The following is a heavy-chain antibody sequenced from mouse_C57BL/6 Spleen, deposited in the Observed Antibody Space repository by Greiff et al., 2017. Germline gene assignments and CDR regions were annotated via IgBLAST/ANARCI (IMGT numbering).Heavy chain of an antibody. J-gene: IGHJ4*01. CDR3: ARGITTVVATTDYAMDY. CDR1: GYTFTDYN. V-gene: IGHV1-18*01. D-gene: IGHD1-1*01. CDR2: INPNNGGT. Sequence: VQLQQSGPELVKPGASVKIPCKASGYTFTDYNMDWVKQSHGKSLEWIGDINPNNGGTIYNQKFKGKATLTVDKSSSTAYMELRSLTSEDTAVYYCARGITTVVATTDYAMDYWGQGTSVTVSS.